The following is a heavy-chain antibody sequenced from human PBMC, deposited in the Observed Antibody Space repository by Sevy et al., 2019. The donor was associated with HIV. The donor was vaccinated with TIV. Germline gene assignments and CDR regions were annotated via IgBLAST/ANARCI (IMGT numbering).Heavy chain of an antibody. CDR2: ISYIGST. J-gene: IGHJ4*02. D-gene: IGHD3-10*01. CDR3: VRDRIDAAGGYFDY. CDR1: GGSISGGNSY. Sequence: SETLSLTCAVSGGSISGGNSYWGWIRQTPGKGLDWIGYISYIGSTNYNPSLKTRITISVDTSKNLLSLSLSSVTAADTAVYYCVRDRIDAAGGYFDYWGQGSLVTVSS. V-gene: IGHV4-61*01.